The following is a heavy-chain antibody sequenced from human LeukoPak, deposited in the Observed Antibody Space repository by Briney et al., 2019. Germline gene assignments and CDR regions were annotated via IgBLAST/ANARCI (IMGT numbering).Heavy chain of an antibody. Sequence: SETLSLTCTVSGGSVSSGTYYWSWIRQPPGKGLEWIGYIYYSGSTNYNPSLKSRVTISVDTSKNQFSLKLSSVTAADTAVYYCARVKEAGLFDYWGQGTLVTVSS. CDR2: IYYSGST. CDR3: ARVKEAGLFDY. CDR1: GGSVSSGTYY. D-gene: IGHD6-19*01. J-gene: IGHJ4*02. V-gene: IGHV4-61*01.